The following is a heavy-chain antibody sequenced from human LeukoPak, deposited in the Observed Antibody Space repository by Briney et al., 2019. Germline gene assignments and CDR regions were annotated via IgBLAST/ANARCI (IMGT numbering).Heavy chain of an antibody. V-gene: IGHV3-30*02. J-gene: IGHJ3*02. CDR3: AKDRPVAGTRVDAFDI. D-gene: IGHD6-19*01. CDR1: GFTFSSYG. Sequence: GGSLRLSCAASGFTFSSYGMHWVRQAPGKGLEWVAFIRYDGSNKYYADSVKGRFTISRDNSKNTLYLQMNSLRAEDTAVYYCAKDRPVAGTRVDAFDIWGQGTMVTVSS. CDR2: IRYDGSNK.